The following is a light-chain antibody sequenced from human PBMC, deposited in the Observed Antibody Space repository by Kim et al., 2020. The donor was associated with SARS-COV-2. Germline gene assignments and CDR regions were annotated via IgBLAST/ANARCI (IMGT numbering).Light chain of an antibody. J-gene: IGLJ3*02. V-gene: IGLV4-69*01. CDR1: SGHSNYA. CDR3: QTWGTGWV. CDR2: VNRDGSH. Sequence: QLVLTQSPSASASLGASVKVTCTLSSGHSNYAIAWHQQRPEKGPRYLMKVNRDGSHTKGDGIPDRFSGSSSGAERYLTISSLQSEDEADYYCQTWGTGWVFGGGTQLTVL.